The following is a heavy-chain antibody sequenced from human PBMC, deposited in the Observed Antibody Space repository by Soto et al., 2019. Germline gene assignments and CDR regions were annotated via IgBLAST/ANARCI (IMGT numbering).Heavy chain of an antibody. CDR1: GDSISSSSYY. CDR3: ARHGSGSYYNNWFDP. V-gene: IGHV4-39*01. D-gene: IGHD3-10*01. Sequence: PSETLSLTCTVSGDSISSSSYYWGWIRQPPGKGLEWIGSIYYSGSTYYNPSLKGRVTISVDTSKNQFSLKQSSVTAADTAVYYCARHGSGSYYNNWFDPWGQGTLVTSPQ. J-gene: IGHJ5*02. CDR2: IYYSGST.